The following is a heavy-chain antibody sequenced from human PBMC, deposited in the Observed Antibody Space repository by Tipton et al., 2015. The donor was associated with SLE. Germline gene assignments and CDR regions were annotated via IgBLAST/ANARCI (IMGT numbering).Heavy chain of an antibody. CDR3: ARVGSGVDY. J-gene: IGHJ4*02. CDR2: VDPSGST. Sequence: TLSLTCAVYGESFSGYYWTWIRQPPGKGLEWIGEVDPSGSTNYNPSLRSRVTISIDTSKNQFSLRLSSVTAADTAVYYCARVGSGVDYWGQGTLVTVSS. D-gene: IGHD3-10*01. CDR1: GESFSGYY. V-gene: IGHV4-34*01.